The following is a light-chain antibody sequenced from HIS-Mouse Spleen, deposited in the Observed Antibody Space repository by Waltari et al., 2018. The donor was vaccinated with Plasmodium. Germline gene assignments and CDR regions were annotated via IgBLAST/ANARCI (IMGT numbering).Light chain of an antibody. CDR3: QQYNSYSWT. CDR2: KAS. V-gene: IGKV1-5*03. J-gene: IGKJ1*01. CDR1: QSISSG. Sequence: DIQLTQSPSTLSASVGDRVTITCRARQSISSGLAWYQQKPGKAPKLLIYKASSLESGVPSRFSGSGSGTEFTLTISSLQPDDFATYYCQQYNSYSWTFGQGTKVEIK.